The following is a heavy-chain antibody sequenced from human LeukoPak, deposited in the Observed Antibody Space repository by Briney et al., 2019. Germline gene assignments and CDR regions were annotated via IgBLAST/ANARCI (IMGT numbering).Heavy chain of an antibody. J-gene: IGHJ4*02. CDR3: ARVPSNSSSWSLFDY. V-gene: IGHV1-2*02. D-gene: IGHD6-13*01. CDR2: INPNSGGT. Sequence: ASVKVSCKASGYTFTGYYMHWVRQAPGQGLEWMGWINPNSGGTNYAQKSQGRVTMTRDTSISTAYMELSRLRSDDTAVYYCARVPSNSSSWSLFDYWGQGTLVTVSS. CDR1: GYTFTGYY.